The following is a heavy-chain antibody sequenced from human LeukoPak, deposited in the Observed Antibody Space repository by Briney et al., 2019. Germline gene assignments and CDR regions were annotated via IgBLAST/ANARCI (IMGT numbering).Heavy chain of an antibody. Sequence: PSQTLSLTCTVSGGSIRSGGYYWSWIRQHPGKGLEWIGYIYYSGSTYYNPSLKSRVTISVDTSKNQFSLKLSSVTAADTAVYYCARSHYDILTGYSNRFDPWGQGTLVTVSS. CDR1: GGSIRSGGYY. CDR2: IYYSGST. CDR3: ARSHYDILTGYSNRFDP. D-gene: IGHD3-9*01. V-gene: IGHV4-31*03. J-gene: IGHJ5*02.